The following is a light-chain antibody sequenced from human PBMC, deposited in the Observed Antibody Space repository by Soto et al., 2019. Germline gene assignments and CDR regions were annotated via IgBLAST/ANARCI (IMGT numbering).Light chain of an antibody. CDR3: QQGKSWPLT. CDR1: HSLRSN. CDR2: DAS. Sequence: IVMTQSPATLSVSPGERATLSCRASHSLRSNLAWYQQKPGQAPRLIMYDASTRATGIPARFSGSGSGTEFTPTISSLQSEDVAVYYCQQGKSWPLTFGGGTKVDIK. J-gene: IGKJ4*01. V-gene: IGKV3-15*01.